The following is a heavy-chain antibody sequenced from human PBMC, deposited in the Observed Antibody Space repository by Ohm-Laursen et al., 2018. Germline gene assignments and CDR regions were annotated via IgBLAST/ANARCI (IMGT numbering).Heavy chain of an antibody. V-gene: IGHV3-23*01. J-gene: IGHJ4*02. CDR2: ISGSGGST. Sequence: SLRLSCAASGFTFSSYAMSWVRQAPGKGLEWVSAISGSGGSTYYADSVKGRFTISRDNSKNTLYLQMNGLRAEDTAVYYCAKEEYSSGWQSYFDYWGQGTLVTVSS. D-gene: IGHD6-19*01. CDR3: AKEEYSSGWQSYFDY. CDR1: GFTFSSYA.